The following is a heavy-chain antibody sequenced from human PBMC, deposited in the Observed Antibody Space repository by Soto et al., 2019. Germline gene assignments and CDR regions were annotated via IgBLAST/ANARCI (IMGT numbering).Heavy chain of an antibody. J-gene: IGHJ4*02. V-gene: IGHV3-48*01. Sequence: EVQLVESGGGLVQPGGSLRLSCAASGFTFSRYAMNWVRQAPGKGLEWVSYINHDSGTIYYADSVKGRFTISRDNANNLLSLQMNSLGAEDTAVYYCARDRGYTGYDCAYWGQGTLVTVSS. D-gene: IGHD5-12*01. CDR2: INHDSGTI. CDR3: ARDRGYTGYDCAY. CDR1: GFTFSRYA.